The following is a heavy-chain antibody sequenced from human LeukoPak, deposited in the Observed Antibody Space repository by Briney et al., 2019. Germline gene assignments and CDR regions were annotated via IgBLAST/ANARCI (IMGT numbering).Heavy chain of an antibody. CDR1: GFTFSSYW. CDR2: IKQDGSEK. D-gene: IGHD3-10*02. J-gene: IGHJ6*04. V-gene: IGHV3-7*01. CDR3: AELGITMIGGV. Sequence: GGSLRLSCAASGFTFSSYWMSWVRQAPGKGLEWVANIKQDGSEKYYVDSVKGRFTISRDTAKNSLYLQMNSLRAEDTAVYYCAELGITMIGGVWGKGTTVTISS.